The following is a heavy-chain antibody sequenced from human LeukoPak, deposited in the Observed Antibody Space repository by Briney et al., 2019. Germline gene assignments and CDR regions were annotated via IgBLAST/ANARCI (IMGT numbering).Heavy chain of an antibody. D-gene: IGHD1-26*01. V-gene: IGHV4-39*07. CDR3: ARGGWSDYRDSDPFDI. CDR1: GGSISSSSYY. Sequence: SETLSLTCTVSGGSISSSSYYWGWIRQPPGKGLEWIGSIYYSGSTYYNPSLKSRVTISVDTSKNQFSLKLSSVTAADTAVYYCARGGWSDYRDSDPFDIWGQGTMVTVSS. CDR2: IYYSGST. J-gene: IGHJ3*02.